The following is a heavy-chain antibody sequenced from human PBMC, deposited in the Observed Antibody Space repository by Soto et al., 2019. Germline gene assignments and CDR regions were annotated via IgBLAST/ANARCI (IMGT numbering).Heavy chain of an antibody. CDR2: MNPNSGNT. V-gene: IGHV1-8*01. Sequence: QVQLVQSGAEVKKPGASVKVSCKASGYTFTSYDINWVRQVTGQGLEWMGWMNPNSGNTGYAQKFQGRVTMTRNTSTSTAYMELSSLRSEDTAVYYCARRGYSSSWYYYYYYGMDVWGQGTTVTVPS. J-gene: IGHJ6*02. D-gene: IGHD6-13*01. CDR3: ARRGYSSSWYYYYYYGMDV. CDR1: GYTFTSYD.